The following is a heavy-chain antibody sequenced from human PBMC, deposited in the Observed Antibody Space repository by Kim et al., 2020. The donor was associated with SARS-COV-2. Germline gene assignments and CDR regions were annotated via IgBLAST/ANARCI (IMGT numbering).Heavy chain of an antibody. CDR2: INPSGGST. D-gene: IGHD2-15*01. J-gene: IGHJ6*02. CDR1: GYTFTSYY. CDR3: ARDLVGCSGGSCYFRMDV. Sequence: ASVKVSCKASGYTFTSYYMHWVRQAPGQGLEWMGIINPSGGSTSYAQKFQGRVTMTRDTSTSTVYMELSSLSSEDTTVYYCARDLVGCSGGSCYFRMDVWGQGTTATVSS. V-gene: IGHV1-46*01.